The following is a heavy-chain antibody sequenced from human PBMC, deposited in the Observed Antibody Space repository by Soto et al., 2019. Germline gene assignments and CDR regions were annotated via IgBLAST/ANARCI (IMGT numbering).Heavy chain of an antibody. D-gene: IGHD2-2*01. CDR3: AKATCSSTSCPSCY. V-gene: IGHV3-30*18. CDR2: ISYEGSKK. Sequence: QVQLVESGGGVVQPGRSLRLSCAASGFTFSSYGMHWVRQAPGKGLEWVAVISYEGSKKYYADSVKGRFNISRDNSKNTLYLQMNSLRAEDTAVYYCAKATCSSTSCPSCYWGQGTLVTVSS. J-gene: IGHJ4*02. CDR1: GFTFSSYG.